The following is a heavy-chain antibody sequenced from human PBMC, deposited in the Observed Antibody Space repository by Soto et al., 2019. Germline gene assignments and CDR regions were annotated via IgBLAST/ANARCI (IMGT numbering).Heavy chain of an antibody. Sequence: GASVKVSCKASGYTFTSYAMHWVRQAPGQRLEWMGWINAGIGTTKYSQTFQGRVTITRDKSASTAYMELSSLRSEDTAVYYCARGGLSDYDSSGYYRYDYWG. CDR1: GYTFTSYA. J-gene: IGHJ4*01. CDR3: ARGGLSDYDSSGYYRYDY. D-gene: IGHD3-22*01. CDR2: INAGIGTT. V-gene: IGHV1-3*01.